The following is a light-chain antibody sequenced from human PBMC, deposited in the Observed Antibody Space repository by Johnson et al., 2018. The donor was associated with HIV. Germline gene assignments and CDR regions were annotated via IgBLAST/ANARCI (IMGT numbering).Light chain of an antibody. CDR2: DTD. Sequence: QAVLTQPPSVSAAPGQKVTVSCSGSSSNIGNNFVSWYQQVPGTAPKLLIYDTDKRPSGIPDRFSGSKSGTSATLGISGLQTGAEADYYCGTWDNSLSAGVFGRGTKVTVL. CDR3: GTWDNSLSAGV. CDR1: SSNIGNNF. V-gene: IGLV1-51*01. J-gene: IGLJ1*01.